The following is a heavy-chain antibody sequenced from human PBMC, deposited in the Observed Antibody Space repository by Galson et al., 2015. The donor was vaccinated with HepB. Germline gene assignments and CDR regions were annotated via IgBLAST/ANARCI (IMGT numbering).Heavy chain of an antibody. D-gene: IGHD3-9*01. V-gene: IGHV3-48*01. CDR3: ARDMRVDWALYYYYGMDV. CDR2: ISSSSSTI. CDR1: GFTFSSYS. J-gene: IGHJ6*02. Sequence: SLRLSCAASGFTFSSYSMNWVRQAPGKGLEWVSYISSSSSTIYYADSVKGRFTISRDNAKNSLYLQMNSLRAEDTAVYYCARDMRVDWALYYYYGMDVWGQGTTVTVSS.